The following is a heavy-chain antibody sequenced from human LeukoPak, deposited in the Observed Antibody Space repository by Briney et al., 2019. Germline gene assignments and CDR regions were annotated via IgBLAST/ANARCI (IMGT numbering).Heavy chain of an antibody. D-gene: IGHD2-15*01. CDR2: ISYDGSNK. V-gene: IGHV3-30-3*01. CDR1: GFTFSSYA. J-gene: IGHJ5*02. Sequence: PGGSLRLSCAASGFTFSSYAMRWVRQAPGKGLEWVAVISYDGSNKYYADSVKGRFTISRDNSKNTLYLQMNSLRAEDTAVYYCASIMVGSLWFDPWGQGTLVTVSS. CDR3: ASIMVGSLWFDP.